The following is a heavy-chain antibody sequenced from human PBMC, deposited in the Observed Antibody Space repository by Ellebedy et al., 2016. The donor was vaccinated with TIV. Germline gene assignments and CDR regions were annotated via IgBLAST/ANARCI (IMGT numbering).Heavy chain of an antibody. CDR3: ARDLVEDYDSSGYGDAFDI. CDR1: GYSFTSYW. J-gene: IGHJ3*02. V-gene: IGHV5-51*01. CDR2: IYPGDSDT. Sequence: GESLKISCKGSGYSFTSYWIGWVRQMPGKGLEWMGIIYPGDSDTRYSPSFQGQVTISADKSISTAYLQWSSLKASDTAVYYCARDLVEDYDSSGYGDAFDIWGQGTMVTVSS. D-gene: IGHD3-22*01.